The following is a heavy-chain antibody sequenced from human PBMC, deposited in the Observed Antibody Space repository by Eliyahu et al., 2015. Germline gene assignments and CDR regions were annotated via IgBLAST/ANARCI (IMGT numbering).Heavy chain of an antibody. V-gene: IGHV3-74*01. Sequence: EVQLVESGGGLVQPGGSLXLSCAASGFTFSTYWMHWVRQPPGKGLVLVSRISTDGSRTNYADSVKGRFTISRDNAKNTLYLQMNSLRAEDTAVYYCARDPGEGATHDHWGQGTLVTVSS. J-gene: IGHJ4*02. D-gene: IGHD1-26*01. CDR2: ISTDGSRT. CDR1: GFTFSTYW. CDR3: ARDPGEGATHDH.